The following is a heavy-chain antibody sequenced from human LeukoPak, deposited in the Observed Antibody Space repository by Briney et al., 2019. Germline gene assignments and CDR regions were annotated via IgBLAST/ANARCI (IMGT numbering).Heavy chain of an antibody. CDR1: GFTFSSYG. V-gene: IGHV3-23*01. Sequence: GGSLRLSCAASGFTFSSYGMSWVRQAPGKGLEWVSGISGSGGSTYYADSVKGRFTISRDNSKNTLDLQMSSLRSEDTAVYYCARGHYWFDPWGQGTLVTVSS. J-gene: IGHJ5*02. CDR2: ISGSGGST. CDR3: ARGHYWFDP.